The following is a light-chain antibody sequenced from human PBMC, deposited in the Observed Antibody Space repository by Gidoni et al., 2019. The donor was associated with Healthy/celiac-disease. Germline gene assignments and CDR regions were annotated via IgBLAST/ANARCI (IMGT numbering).Light chain of an antibody. V-gene: IGKV3-15*01. CDR1: QSVSSN. Sequence: ILMTPSPATLSVSPGERATLPCRASQSVSSNLAWYQQKPGQAPRLLIYGASTRATGIPARFSGSGSGTEFTLTISSLQSEDFAVYYCQQYNNWPGSFGQGTKLEIK. CDR3: QQYNNWPGS. CDR2: GAS. J-gene: IGKJ2*04.